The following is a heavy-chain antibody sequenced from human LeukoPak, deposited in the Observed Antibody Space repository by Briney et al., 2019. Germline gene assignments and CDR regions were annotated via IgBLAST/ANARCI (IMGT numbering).Heavy chain of an antibody. CDR1: GFTFDDYA. Sequence: PGRSLRLSCAASGFTFDDYAMHWVRQAPGKGLEWVSGISWNSGSIGYADSVKGRFTISRDNAKNSLYLQMNSLRAEDTALYYCAKDIVRLRGYCSGGSCYYRSAFDIWGQGTMVTVSS. V-gene: IGHV3-9*01. D-gene: IGHD2-15*01. CDR3: AKDIVRLRGYCSGGSCYYRSAFDI. J-gene: IGHJ3*02. CDR2: ISWNSGSI.